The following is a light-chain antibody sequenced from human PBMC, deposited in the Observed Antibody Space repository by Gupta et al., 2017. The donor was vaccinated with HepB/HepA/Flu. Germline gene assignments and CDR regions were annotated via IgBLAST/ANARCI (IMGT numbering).Light chain of an antibody. CDR1: SSDVGRYNY. CDR2: DVS. Sequence: QSALTQPASVSGSPGQSITISCTGTSSDVGRYNYVSWYQQYPGKAPKRIMYDVSNRPSGVSKRCSGSKSGNTASLTISGLQAEDEADYYCSSSTSSKTVVFGGGTKLTVL. J-gene: IGLJ3*02. V-gene: IGLV2-14*01. CDR3: SSSTSSKTVV.